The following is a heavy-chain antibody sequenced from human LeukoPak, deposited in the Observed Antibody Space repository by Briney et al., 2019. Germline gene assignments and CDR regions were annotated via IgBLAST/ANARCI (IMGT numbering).Heavy chain of an antibody. D-gene: IGHD2-15*01. CDR2: IRYNGNNQ. V-gene: IGHV3-30*02. J-gene: IGHJ6*03. CDR1: GFTFNNYG. Sequence: GGSLRLSCAASGFTFNNYGMHWVRQAPGKGLEWVAFIRYNGNNQYYADSVKGRFTISRDNSKNTLYLQMNSLRAEDTAIYYCAKNGDRGAYCTGGTCYPYFYYYMDVWGKGTTVTI. CDR3: AKNGDRGAYCTGGTCYPYFYYYMDV.